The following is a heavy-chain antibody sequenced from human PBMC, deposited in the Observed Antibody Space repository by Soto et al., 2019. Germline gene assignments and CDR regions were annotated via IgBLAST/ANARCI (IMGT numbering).Heavy chain of an antibody. CDR3: ARDLWFGERVRYFDS. CDR1: GYTFTSYG. D-gene: IGHD3-10*01. V-gene: IGHV1-18*01. J-gene: IGHJ4*02. CDR2: ISAYNGNT. Sequence: QVQLVQSGAEVKKPGASVKVSCKASGYTFTSYGISWVRQAPGQGLEWMGWISAYNGNTNYAQKLQGRVTMTTDTSTXTAYMELRSLRSDDTDVYYCARDLWFGERVRYFDSWGQGTLVTVSS.